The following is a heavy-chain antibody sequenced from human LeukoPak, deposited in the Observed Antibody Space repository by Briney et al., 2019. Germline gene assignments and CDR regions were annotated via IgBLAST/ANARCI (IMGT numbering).Heavy chain of an antibody. CDR1: GHSFASYW. Sequence: GESLKIPCQSSGHSFASYWIGGVRQMPGPGLELMGIIYPGDPDTRYSPSFEGQANHVAHQSITTPYLQWPSLKASGPAIYYCARLADNNWLDPWGQGTLVTVSS. CDR2: IYPGDPDT. V-gene: IGHV5-51*01. J-gene: IGHJ5*02. CDR3: ARLADNNWLDP.